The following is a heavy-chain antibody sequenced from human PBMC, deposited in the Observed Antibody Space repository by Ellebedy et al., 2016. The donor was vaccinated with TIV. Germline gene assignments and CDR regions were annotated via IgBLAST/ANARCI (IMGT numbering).Heavy chain of an antibody. CDR2: ITSRSTTT. CDR1: GFTFTSYT. D-gene: IGHD1-14*01. V-gene: IGHV3-48*04. CDR3: ARDITRSQSAFDL. Sequence: GGSLRLXXAASGFTFTSYTMNWVRQAPGKGLEWVSYITSRSTTTRYADSVKGRFTISRDNAENSLHLQLSSLRAEDTAVYYCARDITRSQSAFDLWGQGTMVTVS. J-gene: IGHJ3*01.